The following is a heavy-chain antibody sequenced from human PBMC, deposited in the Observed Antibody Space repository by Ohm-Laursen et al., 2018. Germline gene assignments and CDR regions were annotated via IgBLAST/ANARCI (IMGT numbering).Heavy chain of an antibody. Sequence: SLRLSCTASRFSFSTSAMYWVRQAPGKGLEYVSGVSSNGDITYYANSVKGRFTISRDNSKNTLYLQMNSLRAEDTAVYYCAKVVYSSYMDVWGQGTTVTVSS. V-gene: IGHV3-64*01. J-gene: IGHJ6*02. CDR1: RFSFSTSA. CDR2: VSSNGDIT. D-gene: IGHD2-8*01. CDR3: AKVVYSSYMDV.